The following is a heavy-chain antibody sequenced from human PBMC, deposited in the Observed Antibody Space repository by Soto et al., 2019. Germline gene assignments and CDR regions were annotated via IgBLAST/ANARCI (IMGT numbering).Heavy chain of an antibody. V-gene: IGHV4-61*01. J-gene: IGHJ6*02. CDR1: GGSISSGCYY. CDR2: IYYSGST. CDR3: ARINKGYYYGMDV. Sequence: SETLSLTCTVSGGSISSGCYYWSWLRQPPGKGLEWIGYIYYSGSTDYNPSLKSRVTISLDTSKSQFSLKLSSVTAADTAIYYCARINKGYYYGMDVWGQGTTVTVSS.